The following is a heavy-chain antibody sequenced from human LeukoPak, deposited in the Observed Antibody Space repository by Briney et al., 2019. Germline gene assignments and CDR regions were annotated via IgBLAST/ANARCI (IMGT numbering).Heavy chain of an antibody. CDR1: GGSISSYY. J-gene: IGHJ4*02. Sequence: SETLSLTCTVSGGSISSYYWSWIRQPAGKGLEWIGRIYTSGSTNYNPSLKSRVTMSVDTSKNQFSLKLSSVTAADTAVYYCARESYSSSSEIFDYWGQGTLVTVSS. CDR3: ARESYSSSSEIFDY. CDR2: IYTSGST. V-gene: IGHV4-4*07. D-gene: IGHD6-6*01.